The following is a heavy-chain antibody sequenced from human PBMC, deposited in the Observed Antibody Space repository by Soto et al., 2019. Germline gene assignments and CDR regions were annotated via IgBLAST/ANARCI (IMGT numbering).Heavy chain of an antibody. Sequence: QVQLVQSGAAVKKPGSSVKVSCKASGGTFSSYAISWVRQAPGQGLEWMGGLIPISGTANYAQKFQGRVTITEDESTSTAYMELSSLRSEDTAVYYCARSQGSSTSLEIYYYYYYGMDVWGQGTTVTVSS. D-gene: IGHD2-2*01. CDR3: ARSQGSSTSLEIYYYYYYGMDV. V-gene: IGHV1-69*01. CDR2: LIPISGTA. CDR1: GGTFSSYA. J-gene: IGHJ6*02.